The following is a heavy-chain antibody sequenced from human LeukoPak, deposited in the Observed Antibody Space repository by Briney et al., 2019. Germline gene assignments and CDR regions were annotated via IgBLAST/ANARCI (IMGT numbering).Heavy chain of an antibody. CDR1: GGTFSSYA. CDR3: ASNGYCSGGSCYSDYYYYYGMDV. V-gene: IGHV1-69*13. J-gene: IGHJ6*01. D-gene: IGHD2-15*01. Sequence: GASVKVSCKASGGTFSSYAISWVRQAPGQGLEWMGGIIPIFGTANYAQKFQGRVTITADESTSTAYMELSSLRSEDTAVYYCASNGYCSGGSCYSDYYYYYGMDVWGQGTTVTVSS. CDR2: IIPIFGTA.